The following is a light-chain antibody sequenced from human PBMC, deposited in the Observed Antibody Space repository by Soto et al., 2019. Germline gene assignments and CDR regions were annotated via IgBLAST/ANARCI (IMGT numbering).Light chain of an antibody. J-gene: IGLJ1*01. V-gene: IGLV2-14*01. Sequence: QSALTQPASLSGSPGQSITISCTGTISDIGAYDYVSWFQQHPGKAPKLMIPEVNNRPSGVSNRFSGSKSGNTAYLTISGLQVEDEAEYFCFSFTTTRTHVFGTGTRSPS. CDR3: FSFTTTRTHV. CDR2: EVN. CDR1: ISDIGAYDY.